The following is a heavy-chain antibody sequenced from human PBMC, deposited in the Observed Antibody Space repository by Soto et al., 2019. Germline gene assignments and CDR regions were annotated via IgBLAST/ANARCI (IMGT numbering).Heavy chain of an antibody. CDR2: ISGGGSGA. CDR3: AIDLWWYTH. J-gene: IGHJ4*02. Sequence: EVQLLESGGGLVQPGGSLRLSCTASGFTFSDHAMTWVRQAPGKGLEWLSGISGGGSGAYYADSVKGWFTVSRANSNNTLFLQMESLRVEDTAVYYCAIDLWWYTHWGQGTLVTVSS. D-gene: IGHD2-15*01. V-gene: IGHV3-23*01. CDR1: GFTFSDHA.